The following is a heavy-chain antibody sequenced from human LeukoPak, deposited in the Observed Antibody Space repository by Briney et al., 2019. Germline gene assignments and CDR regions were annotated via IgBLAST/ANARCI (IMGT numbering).Heavy chain of an antibody. Sequence: PGGSLRLSCAASGITFSSYAMHWVRQAPGKGLEWVAVISYDGSNKYYADSVKGRFTISRDNSKNTLYLQMNSLRVEDTALYYCVNSGFDPWGQGTLVTVSS. CDR3: VNSGFDP. J-gene: IGHJ5*02. CDR1: GITFSSYA. D-gene: IGHD3-10*01. CDR2: ISYDGSNK. V-gene: IGHV3-30*04.